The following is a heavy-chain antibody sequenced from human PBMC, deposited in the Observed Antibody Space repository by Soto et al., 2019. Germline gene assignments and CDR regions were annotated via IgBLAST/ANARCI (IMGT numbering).Heavy chain of an antibody. CDR3: ARHDAGYGDLFDY. CDR2: IYYSGST. V-gene: IGHV4-30-4*01. CDR1: GGSISSGDYY. D-gene: IGHD4-17*01. J-gene: IGHJ4*02. Sequence: SETLSLTCTVSGGSISSGDYYWSWIRQPPGKGLEWIGYIYYSGSTYYNPSLKSRVTISVDTSKNQFSLKLSSVTAADTAVYYCARHDAGYGDLFDYWGQGTLVTVSS.